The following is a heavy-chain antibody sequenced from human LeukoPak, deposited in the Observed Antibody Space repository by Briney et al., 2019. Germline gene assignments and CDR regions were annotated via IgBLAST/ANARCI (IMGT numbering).Heavy chain of an antibody. D-gene: IGHD2-21*02. J-gene: IGHJ4*02. V-gene: IGHV3-23*01. CDR3: ASPIEVVTATPSFDY. CDR2: ISKNGGTT. CDR1: GFTFSSYA. Sequence: PGGSLRLSCAASGFTFSSYAVNWVRQAPGRGLEWVSGISKNGGTTYYADSAKGRFIISGDNSKSTLYMQMNSLRAEDTAVYYCASPIEVVTATPSFDYWGQGTLVTVSS.